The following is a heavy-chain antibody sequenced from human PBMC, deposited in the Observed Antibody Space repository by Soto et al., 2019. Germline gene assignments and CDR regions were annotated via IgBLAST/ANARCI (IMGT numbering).Heavy chain of an antibody. CDR2: FDPEDGET. CDR3: AKAGPDWGSGYYYGMDV. V-gene: IGHV1-24*01. D-gene: IGHD7-27*01. CDR1: GYTLTELS. Sequence: ASVKVSCKVSGYTLTELSMHWVRQAPGKGFEWMGGFDPEDGETIYAQKFQGRVTMTEDTSTDTAYMELSSLRAEDTAVYYCAKAGPDWGSGYYYGMDVWGQGTTVTVSS. J-gene: IGHJ6*02.